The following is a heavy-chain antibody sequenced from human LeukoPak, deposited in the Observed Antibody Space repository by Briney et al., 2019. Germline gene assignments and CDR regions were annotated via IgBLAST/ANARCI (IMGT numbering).Heavy chain of an antibody. J-gene: IGHJ4*02. Sequence: PGGSLRLSCAASGFTFSTYGMHWVRQAPGKGLEWVSFIRDDGSYNFYADSVKGRFTISRDNSKNTLYLHMNSLRAEDTAVYYCARDPGASGWYWGVYWGQGTLVTVSS. D-gene: IGHD6-19*01. CDR3: ARDPGASGWYWGVY. V-gene: IGHV3-30*02. CDR2: IRDDGSYN. CDR1: GFTFSTYG.